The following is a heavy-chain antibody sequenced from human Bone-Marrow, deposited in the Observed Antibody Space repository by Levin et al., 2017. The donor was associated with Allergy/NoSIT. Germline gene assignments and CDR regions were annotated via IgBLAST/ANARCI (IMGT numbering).Heavy chain of an antibody. Sequence: ASVKVSCKASGYSFSIYGFNWVRQAPGQGLEWLGWISAYTGNTDYAQKFQGRVTMTTDTSTSTAYMDLRSLRSDDTAVYSCARGTAAGEIDYWGQGTLVTVSS. CDR2: ISAYTGNT. V-gene: IGHV1-18*01. CDR3: ARGTAAGEIDY. D-gene: IGHD6-13*01. J-gene: IGHJ4*02. CDR1: GYSFSIYG.